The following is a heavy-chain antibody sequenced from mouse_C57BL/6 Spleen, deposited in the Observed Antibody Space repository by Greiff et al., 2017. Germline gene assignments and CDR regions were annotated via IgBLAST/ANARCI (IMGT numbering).Heavy chain of an antibody. CDR1: GYTFTDYY. CDR2: INPYNGGT. V-gene: IGHV1-19*01. D-gene: IGHD2-1*01. Sequence: EVQLQQSGPVLVKPGASVKMSCKASGYTFTDYYMNWVKQSHGKSLEWIGVINPYNGGTSYNQKCKGKATLTVDKSSSTAYMDLNSLTSEDSAVYYCAIYYGNYESYAMDYWGQGTSVTVSS. J-gene: IGHJ4*01. CDR3: AIYYGNYESYAMDY.